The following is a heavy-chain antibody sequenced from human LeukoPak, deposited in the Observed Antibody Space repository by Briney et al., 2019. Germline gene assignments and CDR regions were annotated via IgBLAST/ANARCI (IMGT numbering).Heavy chain of an antibody. CDR3: ARALLSQYSSGWPAFDY. CDR1: GGSISSYS. D-gene: IGHD6-19*01. V-gene: IGHV4-59*08. CDR2: IYYSGGT. J-gene: IGHJ4*02. Sequence: SETLSLTCTVSGGSISSYSWSWIRQPPGKGLEGIGFIYYSGGTNYNPSLKSRVTISVDASKNQFSLKLSSVTAADTAVYYCARALLSQYSSGWPAFDYWGQGTLVTVSS.